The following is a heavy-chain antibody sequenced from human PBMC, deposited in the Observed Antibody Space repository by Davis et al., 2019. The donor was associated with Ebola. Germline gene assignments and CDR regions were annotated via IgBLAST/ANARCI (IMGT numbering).Heavy chain of an antibody. J-gene: IGHJ4*02. Sequence: SVKVSCKASGGTFSSYAISWVRQAPGQGLEWMGRIIPILGIANYAQKFQGRVTITADKSTSTAYMELSSLKSEDTAVYYCARGYSPKCRGGDCVNDFWGQGTLVTVST. CDR1: GGTFSSYA. V-gene: IGHV1-69*04. CDR2: IIPILGIA. CDR3: ARGYSPKCRGGDCVNDF. D-gene: IGHD2-21*02.